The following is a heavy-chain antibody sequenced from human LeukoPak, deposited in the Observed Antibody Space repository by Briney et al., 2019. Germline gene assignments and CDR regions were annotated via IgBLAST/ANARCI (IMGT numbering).Heavy chain of an antibody. J-gene: IGHJ4*02. CDR3: ARGGSSWSA. V-gene: IGHV4-39*07. CDR2: IYSRGST. Sequence: SETLSLTCIVSGGSISSSNYYWGWIRQSPGKGLEWIGSIYSRGSTNYNPSLKSRVTISVDTSKNQFSLKLSSVTAADTAVYYCARGGSSWSAWGQGTLVTASS. CDR1: GGSISSSNYY. D-gene: IGHD6-13*01.